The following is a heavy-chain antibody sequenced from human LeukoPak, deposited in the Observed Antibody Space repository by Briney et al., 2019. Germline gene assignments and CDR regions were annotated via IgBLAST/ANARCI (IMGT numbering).Heavy chain of an antibody. CDR3: AKDPRGSHHVGYHFDY. J-gene: IGHJ4*02. Sequence: GGSLRLSCAASGFTFSSYAMHWVRQAPGKGLEWVAVISYDGSNKYYADSVKGRFTISRDNSKNTLYLQMDSLRAEDTAVYYCAKDPRGSHHVGYHFDYWGQGTLVTVSS. CDR1: GFTFSSYA. D-gene: IGHD1-1*01. CDR2: ISYDGSNK. V-gene: IGHV3-30-3*01.